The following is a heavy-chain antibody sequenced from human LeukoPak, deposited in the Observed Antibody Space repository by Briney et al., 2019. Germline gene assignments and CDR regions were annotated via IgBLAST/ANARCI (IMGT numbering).Heavy chain of an antibody. J-gene: IGHJ4*02. CDR3: AIMHGYYDGSGYWVQ. D-gene: IGHD3-22*01. CDR2: ISPSADRT. V-gene: IGHV3-23*01. CDR1: GFTFSSYA. Sequence: GGSLRLSCAASGFTFSSYAMSWVRQAPGKGLEWVSFISPSADRTSNAGSVEGRFTISRDNPRNTLYLQMNSLRDEDTAVYYCAIMHGYYDGSGYWVQWGQGTLVTVSS.